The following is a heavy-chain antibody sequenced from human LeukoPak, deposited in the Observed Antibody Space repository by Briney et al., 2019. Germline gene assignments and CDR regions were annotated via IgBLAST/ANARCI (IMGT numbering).Heavy chain of an antibody. D-gene: IGHD2-2*01. J-gene: IGHJ4*02. CDR2: IYYSGST. CDR3: AGPAALHETGY. V-gene: IGHV4-59*12. CDR1: GGSISSYY. Sequence: SETLSLTCTVSGGSISSYYWSWIRQPPGKGLEWIGYIYYSGSTNYNPSLKSRVTISVDTSKNQFSLKLSSVTAADTAVYYCAGPAALHETGYWGQGTLVTVSS.